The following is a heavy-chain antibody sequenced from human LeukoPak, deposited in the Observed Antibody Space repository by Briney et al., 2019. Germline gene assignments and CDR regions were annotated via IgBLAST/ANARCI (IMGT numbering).Heavy chain of an antibody. V-gene: IGHV4-4*02. CDR2: IYHSGST. D-gene: IGHD3-9*01. Sequence: PSETLSLTCAVSGCSISSSNWWSWVRQPPWKGLEWIREIYHSGSTNYNPSLKMRGTISVDKSKNQFSLKLSSVTAADTAVYYCARSWYDILTAVNWFDPWGQGTLVTVSS. CDR1: GCSISSSNW. J-gene: IGHJ5*02. CDR3: ARSWYDILTAVNWFDP.